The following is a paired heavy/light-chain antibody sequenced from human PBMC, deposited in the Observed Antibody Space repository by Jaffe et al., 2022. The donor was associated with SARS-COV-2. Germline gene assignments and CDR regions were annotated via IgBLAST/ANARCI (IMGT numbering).Light chain of an antibody. CDR3: SSYTTSSTWV. V-gene: IGLV2-14*01. CDR2: DVT. Sequence: QSALTQPASVSGSPGQSITISCTGTSSDVGGYNYVSWYQQHPGKAPKLMIYDVTNRPSGVSHRFSGSKSGNTASLTISGLQTEDEADYYCSSYTTSSTWVFGGGTKVTVL. CDR1: SSDVGGYNY. J-gene: IGLJ3*02.
Heavy chain of an antibody. V-gene: IGHV2-5*02. Sequence: QITLKESGPTLVKPTQTLTLTCTFSGFSLTSSGVGVDWIRQPPGKALEWLGIIYWDDDKRYSPSLKSRLSITKDTSKNQVVLTMTNMDPGDTATYYCAHSVGKIVRGVRYYFDYWGQGTLVTVSS. CDR1: GFSLTSSGVG. CDR3: AHSVGKIVRGVRYYFDY. D-gene: IGHD3-10*01. CDR2: IYWDDDK. J-gene: IGHJ4*02.